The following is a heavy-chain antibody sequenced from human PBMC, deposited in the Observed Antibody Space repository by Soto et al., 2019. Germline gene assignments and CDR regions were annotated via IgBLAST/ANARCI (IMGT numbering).Heavy chain of an antibody. V-gene: IGHV3-30*04. D-gene: IGHD2-21*02. CDR1: GFTFSSYA. Sequence: PGGSLRLSCAASGFTFSSYAMHWVRQAPGKGLEWVAVISYDGMNKYYADSVKGRFTISRDNSKNTLYLQMNSLRAEDTAVYYCARGGGYCGGDCYDYYYYGMDVWGQGTTVTVS. J-gene: IGHJ6*02. CDR3: ARGGGYCGGDCYDYYYYGMDV. CDR2: ISYDGMNK.